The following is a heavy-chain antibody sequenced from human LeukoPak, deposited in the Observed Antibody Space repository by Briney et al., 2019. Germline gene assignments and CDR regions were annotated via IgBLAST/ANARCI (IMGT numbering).Heavy chain of an antibody. CDR1: GGSFSCYY. CDR3: ASPAPYCSGGSCYSGSY. J-gene: IGHJ4*02. Sequence: SETLSLTCAVYGGSFSCYYWSWIRQPPGKGLEWIGEINHSGSTNYNPSLKSRVTISVDTSKNQFSLKLSSVTAADTAVYYCASPAPYCSGGSCYSGSYWGQGTLVTVSS. CDR2: INHSGST. V-gene: IGHV4-34*01. D-gene: IGHD2-15*01.